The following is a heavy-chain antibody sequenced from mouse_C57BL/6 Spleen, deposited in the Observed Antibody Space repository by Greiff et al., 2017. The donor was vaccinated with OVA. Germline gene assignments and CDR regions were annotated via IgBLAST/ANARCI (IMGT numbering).Heavy chain of an antibody. CDR1: GYSFTGYY. CDR3: ARSPYVLAMDY. V-gene: IGHV1-42*01. CDR2: INPSTGGT. D-gene: IGHD2-12*01. Sequence: EVKLVESGPELVKPGASVKISCKASGYSFTGYYMNWVKQSPEKSLEWIGEINPSTGGTTYNQKFKAKATLTVDKSSSTAYMQLKSLTSEDSAVYYCARSPYVLAMDYWGQGTSVTVSS. J-gene: IGHJ4*01.